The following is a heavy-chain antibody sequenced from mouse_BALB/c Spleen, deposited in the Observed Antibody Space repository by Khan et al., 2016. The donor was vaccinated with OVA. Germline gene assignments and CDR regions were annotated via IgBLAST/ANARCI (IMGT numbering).Heavy chain of an antibody. V-gene: IGHV1-9*01. Sequence: QVQLQQSGAELMKPGASVKISCKATGYTFRSSWLEWVKQRPGHGLEWIGEILPGSGSTNYNEKLKGKATFTADTSSNTAYMQLSSLTSEDSAVYYCARWGPYGNYGAYWGQGTLVTVSA. CDR1: GYTFRSSW. D-gene: IGHD2-1*01. CDR2: ILPGSGST. CDR3: ARWGPYGNYGAY. J-gene: IGHJ3*01.